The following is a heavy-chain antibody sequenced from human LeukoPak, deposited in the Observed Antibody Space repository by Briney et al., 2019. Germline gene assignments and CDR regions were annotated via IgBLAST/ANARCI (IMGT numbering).Heavy chain of an antibody. J-gene: IGHJ4*02. Sequence: ASVKVSCKASGYTFTGYYMHWVRQAPGQGLEWMGIINPSGGSTSYAQKFQGRVTMTRDMSTSTVYMELSSLRSEDTAVYYCARDLRNLNCSSTSCYEDIDYWGQGTLVTVSS. CDR3: ARDLRNLNCSSTSCYEDIDY. D-gene: IGHD2-2*01. CDR1: GYTFTGYY. V-gene: IGHV1-46*01. CDR2: INPSGGST.